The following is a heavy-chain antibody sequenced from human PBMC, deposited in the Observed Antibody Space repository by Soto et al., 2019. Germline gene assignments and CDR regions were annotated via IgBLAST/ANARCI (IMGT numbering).Heavy chain of an antibody. D-gene: IGHD1-26*01. V-gene: IGHV3-7*04. CDR2: MNPYGSEK. Sequence: GGSLRLSCTSSGFIFTTYWMGLVRQTPDKRLEWVANMNPYGSEKYYVDSVKGRFTISRDNAKNSLYLEMNSLRAEDTAVYYCARDPPEWELLLDYWGQRTLVTVSS. CDR1: GFIFTTYW. J-gene: IGHJ4*02. CDR3: ARDPPEWELLLDY.